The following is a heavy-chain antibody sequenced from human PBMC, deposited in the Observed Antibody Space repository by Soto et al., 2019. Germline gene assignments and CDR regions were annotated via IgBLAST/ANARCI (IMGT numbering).Heavy chain of an antibody. Sequence: GGSLRLSCTASGFTFSSYGMHWVRQAPGKGLERVAVIWYDGTNKYYVDSVKGRFTISKDNSKNTLYLQMNSLRAEDTAIYYFARDIGDQTIRWTDAFDIWGQGTMVTVSS. D-gene: IGHD2-15*01. CDR3: ARDIGDQTIRWTDAFDI. CDR1: GFTFSSYG. J-gene: IGHJ3*02. CDR2: IWYDGTNK. V-gene: IGHV3-33*01.